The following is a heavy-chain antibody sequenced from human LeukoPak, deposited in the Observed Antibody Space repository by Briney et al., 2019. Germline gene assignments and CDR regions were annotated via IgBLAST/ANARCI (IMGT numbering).Heavy chain of an antibody. CDR1: GFTFSSYW. D-gene: IGHD3-9*01. J-gene: IGHJ4*02. CDR3: ARERYDILTGYDY. Sequence: GGSLRLSCAASGFTFSSYWMHWVRQAPGKGLLWVSRINSDGSSTSYADSVKGRFTISRDNAKNTLYLQMNSLRAEDTAVYYCARERYDILTGYDYWGQGTLVTVSS. CDR2: INSDGSST. V-gene: IGHV3-74*01.